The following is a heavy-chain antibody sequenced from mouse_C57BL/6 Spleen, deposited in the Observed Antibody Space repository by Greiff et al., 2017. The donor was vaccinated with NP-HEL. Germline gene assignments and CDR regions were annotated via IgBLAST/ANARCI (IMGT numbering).Heavy chain of an antibody. Sequence: EVQRVESGGGLVKPGGSLKLSCAASGFTFSDYGMHWVRQAPEKGLEWVAYISSGSSTIYYADTVKGRFTISRDNAKNTLFLQMTSLRSEDTAMYYCARRKYDYDSDYYAMDYWGQGTSVTVSS. J-gene: IGHJ4*01. D-gene: IGHD2-4*01. V-gene: IGHV5-17*01. CDR2: ISSGSSTI. CDR1: GFTFSDYG. CDR3: ARRKYDYDSDYYAMDY.